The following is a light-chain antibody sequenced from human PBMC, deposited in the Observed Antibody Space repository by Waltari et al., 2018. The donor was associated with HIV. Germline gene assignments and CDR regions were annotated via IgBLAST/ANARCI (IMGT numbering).Light chain of an antibody. CDR1: QTINNN. CDR2: GAS. J-gene: IGKJ2*01. V-gene: IGKV3-15*01. CDR3: QQYNNWPQT. Sequence: KVMTQSPATLSVSPGERATLSCRASQTINNNLAWYQQKPGQAPQLLIYGASTRAAGVPARFSGSGSGKEFTLTITSLQSEDLAIYYCQQYNNWPQTFGQGTKVEIK.